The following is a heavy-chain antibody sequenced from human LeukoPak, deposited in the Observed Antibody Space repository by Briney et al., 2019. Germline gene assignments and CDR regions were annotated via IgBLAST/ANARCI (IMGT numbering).Heavy chain of an antibody. CDR3: ARGAWGYSVHFDY. Sequence: PGGSLRLSCATSGFTLSSFWMHWVRHPPGKGLVWVSRINSDGTDTNYADSAKGRFTISRDNTKNTVYLQVNSLGAEDTAVYYCARGAWGYSVHFDYWGQGTLVTVSS. CDR2: INSDGTDT. CDR1: GFTLSSFW. D-gene: IGHD3-16*01. V-gene: IGHV3-74*01. J-gene: IGHJ4*02.